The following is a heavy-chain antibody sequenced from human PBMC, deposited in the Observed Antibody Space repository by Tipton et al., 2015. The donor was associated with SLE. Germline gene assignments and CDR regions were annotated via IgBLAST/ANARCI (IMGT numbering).Heavy chain of an antibody. CDR1: GGSIHGQF. V-gene: IGHV4-59*11. D-gene: IGHD2-8*01. Sequence: TLSLTCTVSGGSIHGQFWSWIRQPPGKGLEWIAYIYYSGSTQYNPSLKSRVTISVDTSKNQFSLEVRSVTAADTAVYYCARGGFIRMGQWFDPWGQGTLVTVSS. J-gene: IGHJ5*02. CDR2: IYYSGST. CDR3: ARGGFIRMGQWFDP.